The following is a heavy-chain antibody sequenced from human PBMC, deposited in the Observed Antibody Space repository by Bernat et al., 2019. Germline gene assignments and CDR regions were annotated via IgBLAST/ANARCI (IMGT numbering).Heavy chain of an antibody. D-gene: IGHD3-10*01. V-gene: IGHV1-69*01. CDR1: GGTFSSYA. J-gene: IGHJ6*02. Sequence: QVQLVQSGAEVKKPGSSVKVSCKASGGTFSSYAISWVRQAPGQGLEWMGGIVPIFGTANYAQTSQGRVTITADESTSTAYMELSSLRSEDTAVYYCARGGATMVRGVIYSGMDVWGQGTTVTVSS. CDR3: ARGGATMVRGVIYSGMDV. CDR2: IVPIFGTA.